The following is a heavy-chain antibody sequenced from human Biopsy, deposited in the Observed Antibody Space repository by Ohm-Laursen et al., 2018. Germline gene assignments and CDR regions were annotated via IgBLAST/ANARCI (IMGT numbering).Heavy chain of an antibody. V-gene: IGHV4-59*08. CDR1: GDSINSSY. CDR3: ARHPTGFWFDP. CDR2: ISNSGNT. J-gene: IGHJ5*02. Sequence: SDTLSLTCSVPGDSINSSYWSWIRQAPGKGLEWIGFISNSGNTNYNPSLKSRVTISADTSKNQFSLKVSSVTAADTALYFCARHPTGFWFDPWGHGTLVTVSS.